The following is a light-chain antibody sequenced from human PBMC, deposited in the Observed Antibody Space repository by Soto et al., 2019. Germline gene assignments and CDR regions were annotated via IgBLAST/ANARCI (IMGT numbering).Light chain of an antibody. Sequence: DIQMTQSPSSLSGSVGDRVTITCRASQTISSWLAWYQQKPGKAPKLLIYTASTLKSGVPSRFSGSGSGTEFTLTISSLQPEDFATYYCQHYYSYPEAFGQGTKVDIK. CDR3: QHYYSYPEA. V-gene: IGKV1-5*03. CDR2: TAS. CDR1: QTISSW. J-gene: IGKJ1*01.